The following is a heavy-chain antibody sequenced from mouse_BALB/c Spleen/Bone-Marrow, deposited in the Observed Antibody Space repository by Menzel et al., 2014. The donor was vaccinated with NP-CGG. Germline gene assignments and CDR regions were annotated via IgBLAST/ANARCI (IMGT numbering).Heavy chain of an antibody. Sequence: VKLVESGAELVRPGTSVEVSCKASGYAFTNYLIEWVKQRPGQGLEWIGVINPGSGATNYNENFKGKATLTADKSSSTPYMQLSSLTSDDSAVYFCARRLTGTLYFDYWGQGTTLTVSS. CDR1: GYAFTNYL. CDR2: INPGSGAT. V-gene: IGHV1-54*03. D-gene: IGHD4-1*01. CDR3: ARRLTGTLYFDY. J-gene: IGHJ2*01.